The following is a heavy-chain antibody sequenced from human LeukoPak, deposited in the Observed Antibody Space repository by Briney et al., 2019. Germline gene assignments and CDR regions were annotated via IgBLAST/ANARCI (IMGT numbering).Heavy chain of an antibody. CDR1: GGSIRMYY. J-gene: IGHJ4*02. V-gene: IGHV4-59*08. CDR2: TYYSWST. D-gene: IGHD6-19*01. CDR3: ARHSSGSYAGYNDY. Sequence: SEPLSLPCTVSGGSIRMYYWIWLPQPPGKAREWIGYTYYSWSTNYNPSLKSRVTISVETSKNQFSLKLSSVTAADTAVYYCARHSSGSYAGYNDYWGQGTLVTVSS.